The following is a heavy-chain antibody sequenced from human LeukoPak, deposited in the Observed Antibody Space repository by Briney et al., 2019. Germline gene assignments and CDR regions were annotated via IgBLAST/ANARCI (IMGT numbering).Heavy chain of an antibody. CDR3: ARTLPWEVPAAIDY. CDR2: IYHSGST. D-gene: IGHD2-2*01. V-gene: IGHV4-30-2*01. J-gene: IGHJ4*02. Sequence: PSQTLSLTCTVSGGSISSGGYYWSWSRQPPGKGLQWIGYIYHSGSTYYNPSLKSRVTISVDRSKNQFSLKLSSVTAADTAVYYCARTLPWEVPAAIDYWGQGTLATVSS. CDR1: GGSISSGGYY.